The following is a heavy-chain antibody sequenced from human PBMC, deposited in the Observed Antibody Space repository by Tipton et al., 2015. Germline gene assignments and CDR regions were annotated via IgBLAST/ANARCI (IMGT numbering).Heavy chain of an antibody. J-gene: IGHJ2*01. CDR2: SGWRTNGP. CDR3: ARDWAYSCDL. Sequence: SLRLSCATSGFTFSDYSINSVRQAPGKGLEWISYSGWRTNGPSYADSVKGRFTISRDNAKNSVNLQMISRRDDDTAVYYSARDWAYSCDLWGRGTLVTVSS. V-gene: IGHV3-48*02. D-gene: IGHD2-15*01. CDR1: GFTFSDYS.